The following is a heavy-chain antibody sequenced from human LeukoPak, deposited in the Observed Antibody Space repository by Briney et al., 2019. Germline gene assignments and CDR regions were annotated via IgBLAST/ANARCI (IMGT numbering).Heavy chain of an antibody. Sequence: GGSLRLSCAASGFTFSNYWMHWVRQAPGKGLVWVSRIYNDGTSTTYADSVKGRFTISIDNAKNTLYLQMNSLRAEDTAVYYCVRANLDPWGQGTLVTVSS. V-gene: IGHV3-74*01. CDR1: GFTFSNYW. D-gene: IGHD1-14*01. J-gene: IGHJ5*02. CDR3: VRANLDP. CDR2: IYNDGTST.